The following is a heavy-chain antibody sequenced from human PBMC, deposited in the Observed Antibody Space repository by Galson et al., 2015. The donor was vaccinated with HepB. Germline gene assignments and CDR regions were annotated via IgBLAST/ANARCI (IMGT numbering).Heavy chain of an antibody. Sequence: SLRLSCAASGFTVSSYAMHWVRQAPGKGLEWVAVISYDGSNKYYADSVKGRFTISRDNSKNTLYLQMNSLRAEDTAVYYCARPVGDGYNMRGWDYGMDVWGQGTTVTVSS. D-gene: IGHD5-24*01. CDR2: ISYDGSNK. V-gene: IGHV3-30*04. J-gene: IGHJ6*02. CDR3: ARPVGDGYNMRGWDYGMDV. CDR1: GFTVSSYA.